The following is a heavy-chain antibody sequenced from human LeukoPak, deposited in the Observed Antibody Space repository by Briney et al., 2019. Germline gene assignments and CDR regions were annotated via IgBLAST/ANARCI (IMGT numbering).Heavy chain of an antibody. CDR2: INHSGST. V-gene: IGHV4-34*01. Sequence: PSETLSLTCAVYGGSFSGYYWSWIRQPPGKGLEWIGEINHSGSTNYNPSLKSRVTISVDTSKNQFSLKLSSVTAADTAVYYCAREGLLSGPRDCFDIWGQGTMVTVSS. CDR3: AREGLLSGPRDCFDI. D-gene: IGHD2-15*01. CDR1: GGSFSGYY. J-gene: IGHJ3*02.